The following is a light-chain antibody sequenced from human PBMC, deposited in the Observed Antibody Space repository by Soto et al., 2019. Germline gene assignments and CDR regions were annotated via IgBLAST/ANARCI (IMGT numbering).Light chain of an antibody. J-gene: IGKJ1*01. Sequence: QMSQSPSTLSFPVTDRVTITCRASQTISSWLAWYQQKPGKAPKLLIYKASTLKSGVPSRFSGSGPGTEFTLTISSLQPDDFATYYCQQYDIYSEAFGQGTKVAI. V-gene: IGKV1-5*03. CDR3: QQYDIYSEA. CDR1: QTISSW. CDR2: KAS.